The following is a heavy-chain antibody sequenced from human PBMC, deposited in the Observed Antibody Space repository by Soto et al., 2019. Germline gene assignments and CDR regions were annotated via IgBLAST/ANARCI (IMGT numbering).Heavy chain of an antibody. D-gene: IGHD3-22*01. Sequence: ASVKVSCKASGGTFSSYAISWVRQAPGQGLEWMGGIIPIFGTANYAQKFQGRVTITADESTSTAYMELSSLRSEDTAVYYCARVSYYDSSGYKKRGAFDIWGQGTMVTVSS. CDR1: GGTFSSYA. J-gene: IGHJ3*02. CDR3: ARVSYYDSSGYKKRGAFDI. CDR2: IIPIFGTA. V-gene: IGHV1-69*13.